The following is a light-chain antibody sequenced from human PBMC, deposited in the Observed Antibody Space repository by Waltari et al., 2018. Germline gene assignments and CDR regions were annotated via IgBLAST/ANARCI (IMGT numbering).Light chain of an antibody. CDR2: GNS. CDR3: QSYDNNPYVV. J-gene: IGLJ2*01. V-gene: IGLV1-40*01. CDR1: SSNIGAGYD. Sequence: QSVLTQPPSVSGAPGQRVPISCTGNSSNIGAGYDVHWYQQLPGTAPKPLIYGNSKRPSGVPARFSGSKSGTSASLAITGLQAEDEADYYCQSYDNNPYVVFGGGTKLTVL.